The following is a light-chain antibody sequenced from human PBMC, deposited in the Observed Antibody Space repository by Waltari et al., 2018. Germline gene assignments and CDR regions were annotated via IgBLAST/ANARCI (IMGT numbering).Light chain of an antibody. CDR3: CSYAGSSTYV. CDR2: EGS. CDR1: SSDVGSYNL. Sequence: QSALTQPASVSGSPGQSITISCTGTSSDVGSYNLVSWYQHHPGKAPKLIIYEGSKRPSGVSNRFSGSKSGNTVSLTISGLQAEDEADYYCCSYAGSSTYVFGTGTKVTVL. J-gene: IGLJ1*01. V-gene: IGLV2-23*01.